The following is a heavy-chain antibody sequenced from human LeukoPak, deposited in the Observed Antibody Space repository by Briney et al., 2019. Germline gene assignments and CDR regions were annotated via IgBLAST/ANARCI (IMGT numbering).Heavy chain of an antibody. CDR3: ASYGDAYCSSTSCHGVFDY. CDR1: GFTFSSYW. J-gene: IGHJ4*02. CDR2: KKQDGNEK. V-gene: IGHV3-7*01. Sequence: PGGSLRLSCAASGFTFSSYWMSWVRQAPGKGLDGVANKKQDGNEKDYVDSVKGRFTIYRDNAKNSLYLQMNSLRAEDTALYYCASYGDAYCSSTSCHGVFDYWGQGTLVTVSS. D-gene: IGHD2-2*01.